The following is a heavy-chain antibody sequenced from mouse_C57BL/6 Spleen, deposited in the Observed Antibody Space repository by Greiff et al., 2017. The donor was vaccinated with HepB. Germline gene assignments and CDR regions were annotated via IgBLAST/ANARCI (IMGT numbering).Heavy chain of an antibody. J-gene: IGHJ4*01. CDR1: GFTFSSYG. Sequence: EVKLVESGGDLVKPGGSLKLSCAASGFTFSSYGMSWVRQTPDKRLEWVATISSGGSYTYYPDSVKGRSTISRDNAKNTLYLQMSSLKSEDTAMYYCARLGTTDYAMDYWGQGTSVTVSS. CDR3: ARLGTTDYAMDY. CDR2: ISSGGSYT. V-gene: IGHV5-6*01. D-gene: IGHD1-1*01.